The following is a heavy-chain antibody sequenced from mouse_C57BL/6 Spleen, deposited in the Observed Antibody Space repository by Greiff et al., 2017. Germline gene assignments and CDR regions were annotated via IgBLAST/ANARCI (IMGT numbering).Heavy chain of an antibody. CDR1: GYTFTSYW. D-gene: IGHD1-1*01. V-gene: IGHV1-52*01. J-gene: IGHJ4*01. CDR3: ARNYGSSYGYAMGY. CDR2: IDPSDSET. Sequence: QVQLQQPGAELVRPGSSVKLSCKASGYTFTSYWMHWVKQRPIQGLEWIGNIDPSDSETHYNQKFKDKATLTVDKSSSTAYMQLSSLTSEDSAVYYCARNYGSSYGYAMGYWGQGTSVTVST.